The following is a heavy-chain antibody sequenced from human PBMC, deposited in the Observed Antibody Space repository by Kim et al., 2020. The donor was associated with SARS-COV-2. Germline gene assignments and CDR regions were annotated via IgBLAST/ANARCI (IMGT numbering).Heavy chain of an antibody. D-gene: IGHD3-10*01. Sequence: VKGRFTISRDNAKNALYLQMNSLRAEDTAVYYCARGGYYGSGSQVVIFDYWGQGTLVTVSS. J-gene: IGHJ4*02. V-gene: IGHV3-11*05. CDR3: ARGGYYGSGSQVVIFDY.